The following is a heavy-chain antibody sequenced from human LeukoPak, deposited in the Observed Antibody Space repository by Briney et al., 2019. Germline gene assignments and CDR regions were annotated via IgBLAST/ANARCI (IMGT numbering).Heavy chain of an antibody. CDR2: IYYSGST. CDR1: GGSISSYY. D-gene: IGHD2-2*01. Sequence: PSETLSLTCTVSGGSISSYYWSWIRQPPGKGLEWIGYIYYSGSTSYNPSLKSRVTISVDTSKNQFSLKLSSVTAADTAVYYCARTNYCGSTSCRYFDYWGQGTLVTVSS. V-gene: IGHV4-59*01. CDR3: ARTNYCGSTSCRYFDY. J-gene: IGHJ4*02.